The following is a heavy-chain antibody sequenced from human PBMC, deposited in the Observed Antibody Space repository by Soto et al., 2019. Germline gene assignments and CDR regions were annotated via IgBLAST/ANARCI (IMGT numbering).Heavy chain of an antibody. J-gene: IGHJ4*02. D-gene: IGHD6-13*01. Sequence: SYAPRGGNCSSYSMNWVRQTQGKGLEWVSYISSSSTIYYADSVKGRFTISRDNAKNSLYLQMNSLRAEDTAVYYCARDYSSYRPFHYWGQGTLVTVSS. CDR3: ARDYSSYRPFHY. V-gene: IGHV3-48*01. CDR2: ISSSSTI. CDR1: GGNCSSYS.